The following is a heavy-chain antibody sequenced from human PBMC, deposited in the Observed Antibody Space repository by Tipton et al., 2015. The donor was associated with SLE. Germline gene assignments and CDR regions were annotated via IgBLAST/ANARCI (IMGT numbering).Heavy chain of an antibody. CDR2: LSGSGGGI. V-gene: IGHV3-23*01. Sequence: SLRLSCAASGFTFNNYAMSWVRQSPGKGLEWVSSLSGSGGGIDYAEPVKGRFTISRDNSKNTLHLQMHSLRVEDTAIYYCAKLMGPGDDFWSGPVDSWGQGTLVTVSS. CDR1: GFTFNNYA. D-gene: IGHD3-3*01. J-gene: IGHJ4*02. CDR3: AKLMGPGDDFWSGPVDS.